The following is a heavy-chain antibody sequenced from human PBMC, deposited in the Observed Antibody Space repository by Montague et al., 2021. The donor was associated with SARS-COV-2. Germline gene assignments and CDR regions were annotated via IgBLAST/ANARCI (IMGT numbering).Heavy chain of an antibody. V-gene: IGHV3-30*18. Sequence: SLRLSCAASGFGFNNFGMHWVRQAPGKGLERLAVISYEGSVQYYADSLKGRFTISRDNSKNTLFLQMNSLRAEDSAVYFCAKSAAFFWFGEGRGHMDVWGQGTTVTVSS. D-gene: IGHD3-10*01. CDR3: AKSAAFFWFGEGRGHMDV. J-gene: IGHJ6*02. CDR1: GFGFNNFG. CDR2: ISYEGSVQ.